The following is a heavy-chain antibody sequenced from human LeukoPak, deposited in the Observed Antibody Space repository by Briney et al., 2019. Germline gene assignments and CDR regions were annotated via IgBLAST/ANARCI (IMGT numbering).Heavy chain of an antibody. CDR1: GFTFNTYD. D-gene: IGHD3-10*01. J-gene: IGHJ4*02. CDR3: ARGVWFGELLGGDY. V-gene: IGHV3-48*03. Sequence: GGSLRLSCVTSGFTFNTYDMNWVRQATGKGPEWVSYISASGSVTYYADSVKGRFTISRDNAKNSLYLQMNSLRAEDTAVYYCARGVWFGELLGGDYWGQGTLVTVSS. CDR2: ISASGSVT.